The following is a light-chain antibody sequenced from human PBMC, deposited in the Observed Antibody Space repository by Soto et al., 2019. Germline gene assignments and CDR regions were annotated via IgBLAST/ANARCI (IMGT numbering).Light chain of an antibody. V-gene: IGKV4-1*01. CDR2: WAS. CDR1: QSVFSSSTNKNY. CDR3: QQYHSDPIT. Sequence: DIQMTQSPSSLSVSLGERATINCKSSQSVFSSSTNKNYLAWFQQKPGQPPKLLIYWASTRKSGVPDRFSGSGSGTDFTLTITSLQAEDVAVYYCQQYHSDPITFGQGTRLE. J-gene: IGKJ5*01.